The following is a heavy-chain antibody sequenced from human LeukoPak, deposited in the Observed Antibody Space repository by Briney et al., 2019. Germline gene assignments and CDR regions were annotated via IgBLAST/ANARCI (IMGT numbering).Heavy chain of an antibody. D-gene: IGHD1-1*01. CDR1: GYAVSDFY. V-gene: IGHV1-2*02. Sequence: ASVRVSCQASGYAVSDFYLHWVRQAPGHGREWMGWINPYSDALIYAERFQGRVTMTWDTSTGTAYMDLTRLTPDDTAVYYCATATVTHTRDPWGQGTLVTVSS. CDR2: INPYSDAL. CDR3: ATATVTHTRDP. J-gene: IGHJ5*02.